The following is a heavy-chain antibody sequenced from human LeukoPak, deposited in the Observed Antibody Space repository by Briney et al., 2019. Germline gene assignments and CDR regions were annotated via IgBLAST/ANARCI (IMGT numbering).Heavy chain of an antibody. CDR2: IFYSGTT. CDR1: GGSISSSSHY. D-gene: IGHD5-18*01. CDR3: ARWGRYSYMYYFDY. J-gene: IGHJ4*02. V-gene: IGHV4-39*07. Sequence: SETLSLTCTVSGGSISSSSHYWAWIRQSPGRGLEWIGSIFYSGTTYYNPPLKSRVTISVDTSKNQFSLKLSSVTAADTAVYYCARWGRYSYMYYFDYWGQGTLVTVSS.